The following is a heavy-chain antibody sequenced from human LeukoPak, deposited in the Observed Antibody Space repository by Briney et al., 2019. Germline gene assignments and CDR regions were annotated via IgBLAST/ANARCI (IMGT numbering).Heavy chain of an antibody. CDR1: RFTFSTYT. D-gene: IGHD4-17*01. CDR2: ISSSSINI. V-gene: IGHV3-21*01. Sequence: GGSLRLSCAASRFTFSTYTMNWVRQAPGKGLEWVSSISSSSINIYYADSVKGRFTISRDNAKNSLYLQMNTLRAEDTAVYYCARDRTTVTTFDYWGQGTLVTVSS. J-gene: IGHJ4*02. CDR3: ARDRTTVTTFDY.